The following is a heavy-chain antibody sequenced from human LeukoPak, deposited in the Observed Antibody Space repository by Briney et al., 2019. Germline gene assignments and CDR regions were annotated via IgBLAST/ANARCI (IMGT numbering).Heavy chain of an antibody. Sequence: SETLSLTCTISGASIDSYYWSWIRQPPGKGLEWIGYIYYSGTTNYNPSLKRRVTISIDTSKNQFSLKLNSVTAADTAVYYCARDRYCSGRSCYGPPDYWGQGALVIVSS. CDR3: ARDRYCSGRSCYGPPDY. V-gene: IGHV4-59*12. D-gene: IGHD2-15*01. CDR1: GASIDSYY. CDR2: IYYSGTT. J-gene: IGHJ4*02.